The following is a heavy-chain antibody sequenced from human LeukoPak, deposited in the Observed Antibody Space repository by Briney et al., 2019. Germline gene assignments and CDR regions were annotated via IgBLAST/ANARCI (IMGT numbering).Heavy chain of an antibody. D-gene: IGHD6-13*01. J-gene: IGHJ4*02. CDR2: INPNSGGT. V-gene: IGHV1-2*02. CDR1: GYTFTGYY. Sequence: ASVKVSCKASGYTFTGYYMHCVRQAPGQGLEWMGWINPNSGGTNYAQTFQGRVTITTDESTITASIQLSSLRSEDTAVYDCARDDSSSWTWGQGTLVTVSS. CDR3: ARDDSSSWT.